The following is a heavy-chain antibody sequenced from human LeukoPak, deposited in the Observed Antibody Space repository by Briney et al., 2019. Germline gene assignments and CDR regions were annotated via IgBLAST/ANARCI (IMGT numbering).Heavy chain of an antibody. D-gene: IGHD5-18*01. V-gene: IGHV3-66*01. CDR3: ARASGYSYALAY. CDR1: GFAVSSNY. Sequence: GGSLRLSCAASGFAVSSNYMSWVRQAPGKGLEWVSVIYSGGSTYYADSVKGRFTISRDNSKNTLYLQMNSLRAEDTAVYYCARASGYSYALAYWGQGTLVTVSS. J-gene: IGHJ4*02. CDR2: IYSGGST.